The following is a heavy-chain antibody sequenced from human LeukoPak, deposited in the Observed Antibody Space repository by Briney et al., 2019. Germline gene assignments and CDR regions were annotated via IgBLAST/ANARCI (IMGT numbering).Heavy chain of an antibody. CDR1: GFTFSSYG. D-gene: IGHD3-10*01. V-gene: IGHV3-30*03. Sequence: GRSLRLSCAASGFTFSSYGMHWVRQAPGKGLEWVAVISYDGSNIYYADSVKGRFTISRDNSKNTLYLQMNSLRAEDTAVYSCASSLWFGELLFDIDYWGQGTLVTVSS. CDR3: ASSLWFGELLFDIDY. J-gene: IGHJ4*02. CDR2: ISYDGSNI.